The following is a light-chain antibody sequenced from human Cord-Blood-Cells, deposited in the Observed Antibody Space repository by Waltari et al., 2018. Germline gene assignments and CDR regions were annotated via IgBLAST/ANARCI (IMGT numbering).Light chain of an antibody. CDR2: AAS. CDR3: QQSYSTPT. Sequence: DIQMTQSPSSLSASVGDRVNSTCRASQSISSYLNWYQQKPGKAPKLLIYAASSLQSGVPSRFSCSGSGTDFTLTISSLQPEDFATYYCQQSYSTPTFGQGTKVEIK. J-gene: IGKJ1*01. V-gene: IGKV1-39*01. CDR1: QSISSY.